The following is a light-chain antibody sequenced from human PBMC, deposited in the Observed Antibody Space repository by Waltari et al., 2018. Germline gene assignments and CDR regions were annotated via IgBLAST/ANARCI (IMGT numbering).Light chain of an antibody. CDR2: WAS. CDR1: QSVLYSSDNKNY. J-gene: IGKJ1*01. Sequence: DIVMTQSPDSLAVSLGERATINCKSSQSVLYSSDNKNYLAWYQHKAGQSPKLLIYWASTRESGVPDRFSGSGSGTDFTLTINSLQAEDVAVYYCQQYYDTARTFGQGTKVEIK. CDR3: QQYYDTART. V-gene: IGKV4-1*01.